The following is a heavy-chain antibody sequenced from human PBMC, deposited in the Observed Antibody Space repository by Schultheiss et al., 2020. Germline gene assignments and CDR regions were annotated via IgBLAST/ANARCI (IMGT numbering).Heavy chain of an antibody. CDR3: TNVKGGYQLLRLYYYYGMDV. CDR2: ISGSGGST. V-gene: IGHV3-23*01. CDR1: GFTFSSYA. J-gene: IGHJ6*02. Sequence: GGSLRLSCAASGFTFSSYAMSWVRQAPGKGLEWVSAISGSGGSTYYADSVKGRFTISRDNSKNTLYLQMNSLRAEYTTVYYCTNVKGGYQLLRLYYYYGMDVWGQGTTFTVSS. D-gene: IGHD2-2*01.